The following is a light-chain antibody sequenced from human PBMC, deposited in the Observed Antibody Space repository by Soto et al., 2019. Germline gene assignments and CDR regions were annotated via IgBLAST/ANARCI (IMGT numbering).Light chain of an antibody. CDR2: KVS. J-gene: IGKJ1*01. CDR1: QTINNW. Sequence: DIQMTQAPSTLSASVGDRVTISCRASQTINNWLGWLQQKPGKAPKLLIYKVSTLGSGVPSRFSGSGSGTEFTLTIDGLQTDDFSTYYCEQYNNYPWTFGQGTRVEIK. CDR3: EQYNNYPWT. V-gene: IGKV1-5*03.